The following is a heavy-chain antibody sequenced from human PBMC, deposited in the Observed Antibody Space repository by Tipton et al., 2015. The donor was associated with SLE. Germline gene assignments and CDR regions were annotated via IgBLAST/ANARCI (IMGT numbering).Heavy chain of an antibody. CDR1: GGSISSHY. Sequence: TLSLTCTVSGGSISSHYWSWIRQPPGKGLEWIGYIYYSGSTNYNPSLKSRVTISVDTSKNQFSLKLSSVTAADTAVYYCARGEYSSSLFGYWGQGTLVTVSS. D-gene: IGHD6-13*01. J-gene: IGHJ4*02. CDR2: IYYSGST. V-gene: IGHV4-59*11. CDR3: ARGEYSSSLFGY.